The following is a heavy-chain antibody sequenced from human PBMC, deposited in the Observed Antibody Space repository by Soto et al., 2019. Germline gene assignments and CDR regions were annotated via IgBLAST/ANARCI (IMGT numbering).Heavy chain of an antibody. CDR2: ILSSSGSI. CDR1: GVTFSSFS. CDR3: ARDSGAQLGRRGFYYYYMDV. Sequence: EVQLVESGGGLVKPGGSLRLSCAASGVTFSSFSFNWVRQAPGKGLEWVSFILSSSGSIYYADSVKGRFTISRDNAKNALYLQMNSMNDEDTAVYYCARDSGAQLGRRGFYYYYMDVWGKGTTVTVSS. D-gene: IGHD6-6*01. J-gene: IGHJ6*03. V-gene: IGHV3-21*01.